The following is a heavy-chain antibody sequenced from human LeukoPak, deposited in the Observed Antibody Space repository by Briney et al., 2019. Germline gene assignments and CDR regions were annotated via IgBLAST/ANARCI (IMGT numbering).Heavy chain of an antibody. V-gene: IGHV3-21*04. CDR1: GFTFSSYS. CDR3: AKDFRRDDSSGYYWRY. CDR2: ISSSSSYI. J-gene: IGHJ4*02. D-gene: IGHD3-22*01. Sequence: PGGSLRLSCAASGFTFSSYSMNWVRQAPGKGLEWVSSISSSSSYIYYADSVKGRFTISRDNAKNSLYLQMNSLRAEDTAVYYCAKDFRRDDSSGYYWRYWGQGTLVTVSS.